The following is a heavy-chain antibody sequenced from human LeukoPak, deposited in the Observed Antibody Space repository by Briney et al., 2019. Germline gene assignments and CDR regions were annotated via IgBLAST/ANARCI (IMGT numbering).Heavy chain of an antibody. Sequence: PGGSLRLSCAASGCTFSSYWMHWVRQAPGKGLVCVSRITSDGSSTSYADSVRGRFTISRDNAKNTVYLQMNSLRPEDTAVYYCARDLTGAVFDFWGQGTLVTVSS. CDR1: GCTFSSYW. CDR3: ARDLTGAVFDF. CDR2: ITSDGSST. V-gene: IGHV3-74*01. J-gene: IGHJ4*02. D-gene: IGHD1-26*01.